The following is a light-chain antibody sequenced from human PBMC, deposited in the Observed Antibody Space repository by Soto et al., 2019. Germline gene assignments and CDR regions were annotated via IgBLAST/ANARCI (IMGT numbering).Light chain of an antibody. V-gene: IGKV1-39*01. J-gene: IGKJ1*01. CDR1: QGISNF. CDR2: AAS. CDR3: QQSFTNPRT. Sequence: DIQMTQSPSSLSASVGDRVTITCRASQGISNFLNWYQQKPGEAPKVLIYAASSLHTGVPSRFSGSGSGAVFTLTINSRQPEDFANYFCQQSFTNPRTFGQGIEVDIK.